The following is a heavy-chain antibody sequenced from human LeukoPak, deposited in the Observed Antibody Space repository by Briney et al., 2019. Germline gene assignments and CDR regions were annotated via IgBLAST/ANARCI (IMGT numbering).Heavy chain of an antibody. CDR3: AKGYIQLWWFDY. D-gene: IGHD2-21*01. CDR1: GFTFSTYP. CDR2: VIGSGHGG. V-gene: IGHV3-23*01. Sequence: GGPLRLSCAASGFTFSTYPMICVPQAPGKARQWVLRVIGSGHGGDYAKHVKCRFTISRDYSKNTVYLQMTNLRAEDTAVYSCAKGYIQLWWFDYWGQGTLVTVSS. J-gene: IGHJ4*02.